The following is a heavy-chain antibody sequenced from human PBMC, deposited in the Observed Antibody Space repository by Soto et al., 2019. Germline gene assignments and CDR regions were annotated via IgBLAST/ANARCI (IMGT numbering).Heavy chain of an antibody. CDR3: ARSLGGYSFGYFLVYYYGMDV. D-gene: IGHD5-18*01. Sequence: PSETLSLTCTVSGGSIRSYYWSWIRQAPGEGLEWIGYISDSGSTNYNPSLKSRVTISVDTSKNQFSLKLMSVTAADTALYYCARSLGGYSFGYFLVYYYGMDVWGQGTTVTVSS. CDR2: ISDSGST. V-gene: IGHV4-59*08. CDR1: GGSIRSYY. J-gene: IGHJ6*02.